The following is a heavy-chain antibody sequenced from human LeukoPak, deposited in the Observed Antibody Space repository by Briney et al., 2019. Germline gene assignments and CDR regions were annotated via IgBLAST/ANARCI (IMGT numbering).Heavy chain of an antibody. Sequence: PGGSLRFSCAGSGFTFSGFAMHWVRLAPGQGQERVAAISYHGRDKYYEDAVSGRFTISRDNSKNTLHLEMNSLRTDDTAVYYCTKEQGGGGRRINLMVGGYGPWGQGTQVTVSS. V-gene: IGHV3-30*04. CDR2: ISYHGRDK. D-gene: IGHD3-22*01. CDR1: GFTFSGFA. J-gene: IGHJ5*02. CDR3: TKEQGGGGRRINLMVGGYGP.